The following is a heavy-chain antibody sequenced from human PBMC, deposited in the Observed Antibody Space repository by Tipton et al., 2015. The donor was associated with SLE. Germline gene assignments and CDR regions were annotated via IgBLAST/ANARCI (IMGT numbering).Heavy chain of an antibody. D-gene: IGHD1-26*01. CDR3: ARHRSGSSWLDP. CDR1: GGSVSRSY. Sequence: TLSLTCTVSGGSVSRSYCSWIRQSAGKGLEWSGRIYTTEDTKYNPSLKRRVTMSVDTSKNQFSLRLTSVTAADTAIYYCARHRSGSSWLDPWGQGTLVTVAS. J-gene: IGHJ5*02. CDR2: IYTTEDT. V-gene: IGHV4-4*07.